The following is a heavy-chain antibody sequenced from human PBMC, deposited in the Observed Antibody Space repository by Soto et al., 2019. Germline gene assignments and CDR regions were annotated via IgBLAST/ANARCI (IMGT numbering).Heavy chain of an antibody. D-gene: IGHD5-12*01. CDR2: ISGSGDRT. CDR1: GGIFSNYG. V-gene: IGHV3-23*01. J-gene: IGHJ4*02. CDR3: ATTKGYIDPFDL. Sequence: GGSLRLSCAASGGIFSNYGRSWVRQAPGKGLEWVSSISGSGDRTHNADSVRGRFTISRDDSRNTLNLQMNSLRAEDTAIYFCATTKGYIDPFDLWGQGTLVTVSS.